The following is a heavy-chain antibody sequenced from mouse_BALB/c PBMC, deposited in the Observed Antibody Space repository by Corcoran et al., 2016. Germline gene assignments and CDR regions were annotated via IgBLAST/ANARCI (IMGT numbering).Heavy chain of an antibody. CDR2: FDPANGNT. V-gene: IGHV14-3*02. CDR1: GFNIKDTY. Sequence: EVQLQQSGAELVKPGASVKLSCTASGFNIKDTYMHWVKQRPEQGLEWIGRFDPANGNTKYDPKFQGKATITADTSSNTVYLQLSSLTAEDTAVYYCASWDWYFDGGGAGTAVTVSA. CDR3: ASWDWYFDG. D-gene: IGHD4-1*01. J-gene: IGHJ1*01.